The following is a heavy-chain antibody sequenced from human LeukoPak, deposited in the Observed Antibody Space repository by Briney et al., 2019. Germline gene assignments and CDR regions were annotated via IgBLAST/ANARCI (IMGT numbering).Heavy chain of an antibody. CDR1: GGSISSHY. J-gene: IGHJ4*02. CDR2: IYTSGST. Sequence: SETLSLTCTVSGGSISSHYWSWIRQPPGKGLEWIGRIYTSGSTNYNPSLKSRVTMSVDTSKNQFSLKLSSVTAADTAVYYCARDLDYAGHFDYWGQGTLVTVSS. D-gene: IGHD3/OR15-3a*01. V-gene: IGHV4-4*07. CDR3: ARDLDYAGHFDY.